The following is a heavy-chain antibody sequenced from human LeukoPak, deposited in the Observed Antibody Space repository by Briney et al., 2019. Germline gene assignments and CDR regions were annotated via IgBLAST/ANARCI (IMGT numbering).Heavy chain of an antibody. J-gene: IGHJ6*03. CDR3: TRDNSKWERRNYYYYMDV. Sequence: GGSLRLSCAASGFTFSSYSMSWFRKAPGKGLEWVGFIRSKAYGGTTEYAASVKGRFTISRDDSKSIAYLQMNSLKTEDTAVYYCTRDNSKWERRNYYYYMDVWGKGTTVTVSS. D-gene: IGHD1-1*01. CDR2: IRSKAYGGTT. V-gene: IGHV3-49*03. CDR1: GFTFSSYS.